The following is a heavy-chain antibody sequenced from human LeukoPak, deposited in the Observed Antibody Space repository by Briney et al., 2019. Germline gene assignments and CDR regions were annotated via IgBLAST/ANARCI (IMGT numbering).Heavy chain of an antibody. V-gene: IGHV3-23*01. D-gene: IGHD1-14*01. CDR3: AKSHASIRNVYDY. Sequence: GGSLRLSCAASGFTFNNYAMTWVRQAPGKGLEWVSAISGSGDSTYYADSVKGRFTISRDNSKNTLFLQMNSLRAEDAAVYYCAKSHASIRNVYDYWGQGTLVTVSS. CDR1: GFTFNNYA. CDR2: ISGSGDST. J-gene: IGHJ4*02.